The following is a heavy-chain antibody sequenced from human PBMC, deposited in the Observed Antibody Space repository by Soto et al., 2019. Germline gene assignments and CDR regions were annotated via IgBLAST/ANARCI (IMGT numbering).Heavy chain of an antibody. CDR2: IIPIFNST. CDR3: AREGRGKKAGYNGLVSLGY. CDR1: GSRFSNYV. D-gene: IGHD2-2*02. J-gene: IGHJ4*02. V-gene: IGHV1-69*06. Sequence: QVQLVQSGAEVKTPGSSLKVSCKVSGSRFSNYVISWVRQAPGHGLEWLGRIIPIFNSTKYAQSFQGRVTITADKSTSNASLELRSQRSDDTAVYYCAREGRGKKAGYNGLVSLGYWGQGTLVTVSS.